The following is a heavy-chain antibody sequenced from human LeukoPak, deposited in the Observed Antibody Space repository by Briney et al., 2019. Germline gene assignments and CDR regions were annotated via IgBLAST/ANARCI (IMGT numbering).Heavy chain of an antibody. CDR2: IYPGDSDT. CDR1: GYSFTGYW. D-gene: IGHD3-10*01. Sequence: GESLKISCKGSGYSFTGYWIGWVRQMPGKGLEWMGIIYPGDSDTRYSPSFQGQVTISADKSISTAYLQWSSLKASDTAMYYCARPDGSGSYYNVPSAFDIWGQGTMLTVSS. V-gene: IGHV5-51*01. CDR3: ARPDGSGSYYNVPSAFDI. J-gene: IGHJ3*02.